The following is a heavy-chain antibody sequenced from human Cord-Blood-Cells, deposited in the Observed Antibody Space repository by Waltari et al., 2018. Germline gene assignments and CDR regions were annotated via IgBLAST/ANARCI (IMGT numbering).Heavy chain of an antibody. CDR3: ARDLNYDY. V-gene: IGHV3-30*04. J-gene: IGHJ4*02. CDR1: GFTFSTYA. Sequence: QVQLVESGGGVVQPGRSLRLPCAAPGFTFSTYAMHWVRQAPGKGLEWVAVISYDGSNKYYADSVKGRFTISRDNSKNTLYLQMNSLRAEDTAVYYCARDLNYDYWGQGTLVTVSS. CDR2: ISYDGSNK. D-gene: IGHD1-7*01.